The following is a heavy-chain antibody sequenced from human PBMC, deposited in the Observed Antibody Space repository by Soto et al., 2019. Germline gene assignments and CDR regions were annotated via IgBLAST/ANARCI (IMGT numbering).Heavy chain of an antibody. J-gene: IGHJ2*01. CDR1: GFTFSSYS. CDR3: ARDPTLEYGDYVGFDL. D-gene: IGHD4-17*01. CDR2: ISSSSSTI. V-gene: IGHV3-48*01. Sequence: AGSLRLSCAASGFTFSSYSMNWVRQAPGKGLEWVSYISSSSSTIYYADSVKGRFTISRDNAKNSLYLQMNSLRAEDTAVYYCARDPTLEYGDYVGFDLWGRGTLVTVSS.